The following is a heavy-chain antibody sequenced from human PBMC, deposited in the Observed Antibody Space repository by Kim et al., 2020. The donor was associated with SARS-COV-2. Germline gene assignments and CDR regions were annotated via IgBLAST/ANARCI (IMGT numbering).Heavy chain of an antibody. CDR2: IKQDGSEK. CDR3: ARGVGATTRWGFDY. D-gene: IGHD1-26*01. J-gene: IGHJ4*02. V-gene: IGHV3-7*01. CDR1: GFTFSSYW. Sequence: GGSLRLSCAASGFTFSSYWMSWVRQAPGKGLEWVANIKQDGSEKYYVDSVKGRFTISRDNAKNSLYLQMNSLRAEDTAVYYCARGVGATTRWGFDYWGQGTLVTVSS.